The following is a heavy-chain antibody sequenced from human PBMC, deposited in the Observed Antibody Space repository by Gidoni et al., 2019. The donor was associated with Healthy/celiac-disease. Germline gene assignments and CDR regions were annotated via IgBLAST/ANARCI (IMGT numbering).Heavy chain of an antibody. Sequence: EVQLLESGGGLVQPGGSLRLSCAASGFTFSSYAMSWVRQAPGKGLEWVSAISGSGGSTYYADSVKGRFTISRDNSKNTLYLQMNSLRAEDTAVYYCAKDLGYCSGGSCYNWFDPWGQGTLVTVSS. J-gene: IGHJ5*02. V-gene: IGHV3-23*01. CDR2: ISGSGGST. D-gene: IGHD2-15*01. CDR1: GFTFSSYA. CDR3: AKDLGYCSGGSCYNWFDP.